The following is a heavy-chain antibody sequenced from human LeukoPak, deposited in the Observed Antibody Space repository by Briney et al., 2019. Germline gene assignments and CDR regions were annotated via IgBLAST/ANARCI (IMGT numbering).Heavy chain of an antibody. D-gene: IGHD5-18*01. CDR1: GFTFSSYA. Sequence: PGGSLRLSCAASGFTFSSYAMSWVRQAPGKGLEWVSAISGSGGSTYYADSVKGRFTITRDNSKNTLYLQMNSLRAEDTAVYYCAKYSSGGYGPEYFDYWGQGTLVTVSS. J-gene: IGHJ4*02. CDR2: ISGSGGST. CDR3: AKYSSGGYGPEYFDY. V-gene: IGHV3-23*01.